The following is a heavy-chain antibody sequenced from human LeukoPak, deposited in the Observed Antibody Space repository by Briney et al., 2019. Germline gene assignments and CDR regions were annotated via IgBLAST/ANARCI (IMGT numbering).Heavy chain of an antibody. CDR3: ARLEMATITY. Sequence: SETLSLTCTVSGGSISSSSYYWGWIRQPPGKGLEWIGSIYYSGSTYYNPSLKSRVTISLDTSKHQYSLKLSSVTAADTAVYYCARLEMATITYWGQGTLVSVSS. D-gene: IGHD5-24*01. CDR2: IYYSGST. J-gene: IGHJ4*02. V-gene: IGHV4-39*01. CDR1: GGSISSSSYY.